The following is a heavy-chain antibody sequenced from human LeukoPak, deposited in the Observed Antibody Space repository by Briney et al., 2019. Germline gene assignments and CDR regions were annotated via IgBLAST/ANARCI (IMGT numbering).Heavy chain of an antibody. CDR3: ARDHCNGGRCYSMANFDY. CDR1: GYAFISYY. D-gene: IGHD2-15*01. J-gene: IGHJ4*02. CDR2: TSAYNGDT. V-gene: IGHV1-18*04. Sequence: ASVKVSCKASGYAFISYYIHWVRQAPGQGLEWMGWTSAYNGDTNFAQNFQGRVTLTTDTSTSIAYMELRSLRSNDTAIYYCARDHCNGGRCYSMANFDYWGQGTLVTVSS.